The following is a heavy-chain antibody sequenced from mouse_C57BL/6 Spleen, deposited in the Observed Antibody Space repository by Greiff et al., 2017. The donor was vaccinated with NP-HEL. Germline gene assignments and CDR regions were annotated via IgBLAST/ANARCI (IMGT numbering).Heavy chain of an antibody. Sequence: QVQLQQSDAELVKPGASVKISCTASGYTFTDHTIHWMRQRPEQGLEWIGYIYTRDGSTKYNEKFKGKATLTADKSTSTPYMQLNSLTSEDSAVYFCSYYGPYAMDYWGQGTSVTVSS. J-gene: IGHJ4*01. V-gene: IGHV1-78*01. D-gene: IGHD2-1*01. CDR1: GYTFTDHT. CDR3: SYYGPYAMDY. CDR2: IYTRDGST.